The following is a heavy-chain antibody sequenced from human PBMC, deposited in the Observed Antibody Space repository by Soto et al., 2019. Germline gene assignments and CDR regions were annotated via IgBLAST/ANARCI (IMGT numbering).Heavy chain of an antibody. J-gene: IGHJ4*02. CDR1: GGTFNTYS. D-gene: IGHD4-17*01. Sequence: QVQLVQSGAEVKKPGSSVKVSCRASGGTFNTYSISWVRQAPGQGLEWMGGIIPMFGTANYAQKFQGRVTITADESTSTAYMDLSSLRSEDTAMYYCAREGYGDYCKPFDYWGQGTLVTVSS. CDR3: AREGYGDYCKPFDY. V-gene: IGHV1-69*01. CDR2: IIPMFGTA.